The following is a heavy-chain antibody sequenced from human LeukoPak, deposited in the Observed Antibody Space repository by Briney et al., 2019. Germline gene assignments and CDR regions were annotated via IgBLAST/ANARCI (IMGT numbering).Heavy chain of an antibody. V-gene: IGHV3-49*04. Sequence: QAGGSLRLSCTASGFTFGDYAMSWVRQAPGKGLEWMGFIRSKAYGGTTEYAASVKGRFTISRDGSKSIAYLQMNSLKTDDTAVYYCTRGNWNYGNAFDIWGQGTMVTVSS. J-gene: IGHJ3*02. D-gene: IGHD1-7*01. CDR1: GFTFGDYA. CDR3: TRGNWNYGNAFDI. CDR2: IRSKAYGGTT.